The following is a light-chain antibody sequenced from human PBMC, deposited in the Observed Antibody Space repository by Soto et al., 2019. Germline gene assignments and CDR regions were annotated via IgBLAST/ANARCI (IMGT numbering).Light chain of an antibody. CDR3: QQYDNSLYT. CDR1: QSVSSSY. CDR2: DAS. Sequence: EIVLTQSPGTLSLSPGERATLSCRASQSVSSSYLAWYQQKPGQAPRLLIYDASARATGIPDRFSGSGSGTDFTLTISRLEPGDFPVYYCQQYDNSLYTFGQGTKLDIK. J-gene: IGKJ2*01. V-gene: IGKV3-20*01.